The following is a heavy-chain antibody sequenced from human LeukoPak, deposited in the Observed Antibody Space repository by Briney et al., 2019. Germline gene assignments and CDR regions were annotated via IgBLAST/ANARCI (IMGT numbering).Heavy chain of an antibody. J-gene: IGHJ4*02. CDR3: AKRDDYGDYAGSSGIDY. CDR2: ISGSGSST. D-gene: IGHD4-17*01. V-gene: IGHV3-23*01. CDR1: GFTFSSYA. Sequence: GGSLRLSCAASGFTFSSYAMSWVRQAPGKGLEWVSAISGSGSSTYYADSVKGRFTISRDNSKNTLYLQMNSLRAEDTAVYYCAKRDDYGDYAGSSGIDYWGQGTLVTVSS.